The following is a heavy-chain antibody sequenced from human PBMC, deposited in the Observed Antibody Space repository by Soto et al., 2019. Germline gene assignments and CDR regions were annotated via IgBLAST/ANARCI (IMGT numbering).Heavy chain of an antibody. D-gene: IGHD4-17*01. CDR1: GGSISSSSYY. J-gene: IGHJ4*02. CDR3: ARPHINYGEGYFDY. CDR2: IYYSGST. Sequence: SETLSLTCTVSGGSISSSSYYWGWIRQPPGKGLEWIGSIYYSGSTYYNPSLKSRVTISVDTSKNQFSLKLSSVTAADTAVYYCARPHINYGEGYFDYWGQGTLVTVSS. V-gene: IGHV4-39*01.